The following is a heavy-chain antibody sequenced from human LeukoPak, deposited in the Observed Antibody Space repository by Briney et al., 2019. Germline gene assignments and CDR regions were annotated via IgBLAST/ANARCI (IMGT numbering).Heavy chain of an antibody. CDR2: INHSGST. J-gene: IGHJ3*02. CDR1: GGSFSGYY. D-gene: IGHD2-2*01. Sequence: PSETLSLTCAVYGGSFSGYYWSWIRQPPGKGLEWIGEINHSGSTNYNPSLKSRVTISVDTSKNQFSLKLSSVTAADTAVCYCATLGYCSSTSCQKDDAFDIWGQGTMVTVPS. CDR3: ATLGYCSSTSCQKDDAFDI. V-gene: IGHV4-34*01.